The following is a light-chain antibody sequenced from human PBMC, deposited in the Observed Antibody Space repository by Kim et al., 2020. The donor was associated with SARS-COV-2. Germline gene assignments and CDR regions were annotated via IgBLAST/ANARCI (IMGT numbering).Light chain of an antibody. J-gene: IGLJ3*02. Sequence: GNTVTCACTRSSGSIASTNVHWYQQRPGTSPTAVIFENNQRPSGVPDRFSGSIDGSSNSASLTIAGLKTEDEADYYCQSFDSNIQVFGGGTKLTVL. CDR2: ENN. CDR1: SGSIASTN. CDR3: QSFDSNIQV. V-gene: IGLV6-57*01.